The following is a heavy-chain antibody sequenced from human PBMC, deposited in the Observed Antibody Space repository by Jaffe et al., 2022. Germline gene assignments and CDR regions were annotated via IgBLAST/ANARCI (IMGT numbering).Heavy chain of an antibody. CDR3: AGQHYYGSGSYYPPGFDP. D-gene: IGHD3-10*01. CDR2: IYHSGST. V-gene: IGHV4-38-2*01. J-gene: IGHJ5*02. Sequence: QVQLQESGPGLVKPSETLSLTCAVSGYSISSGYYWGWIRQPPGKGLEWIGSIYHSGSTYYNPSLKSRVTISVDTSKNQFSLKLSSVTAADTAVYYCAGQHYYGSGSYYPPGFDPWGQGTLVTVSS. CDR1: GYSISSGYY.